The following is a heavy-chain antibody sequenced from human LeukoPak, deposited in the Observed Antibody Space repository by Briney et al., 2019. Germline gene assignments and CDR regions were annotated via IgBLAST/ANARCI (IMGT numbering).Heavy chain of an antibody. J-gene: IGHJ4*02. CDR1: GYTFTSYH. V-gene: IGHV1-8*01. CDR3: ARGVAAGYDY. CDR2: MSPNSGDT. D-gene: IGHD6-13*01. Sequence: ASVKASFKASGYTFTSYHINWVRQATGQGLEWMGWMSPNSGDTGFAQKFQGRVTMTRNTSITTAYMELSSLRSDDTAIYYCARGVAAGYDYWGQGTLVTVSS.